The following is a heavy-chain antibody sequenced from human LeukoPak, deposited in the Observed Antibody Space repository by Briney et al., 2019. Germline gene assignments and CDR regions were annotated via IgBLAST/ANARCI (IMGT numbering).Heavy chain of an antibody. D-gene: IGHD6-19*01. CDR3: ARVGAVAGTFDY. J-gene: IGHJ4*02. CDR1: GYTFTGYY. CDR2: INPNSGGT. V-gene: IGHV1-2*02. Sequence: ASVKVSCKASGYTFTGYYMHWVRQAPGQGLEWMGWINPNSGGTNYAQKFQGRVTMTRDTSISTAYMELSRLRSDGTAVYYCARVGAVAGTFDYWGQGTLVTVSS.